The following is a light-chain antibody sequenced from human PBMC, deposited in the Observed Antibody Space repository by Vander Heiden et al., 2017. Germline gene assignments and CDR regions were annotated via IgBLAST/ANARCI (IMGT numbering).Light chain of an antibody. CDR1: QSIHYY. CDR3: QQYHSPWT. J-gene: IGKJ1*01. CDR2: NAS. Sequence: DIQMTQSPSTLSASVGDRVTVTCRASQSIHYYLAWFQQKPGKAPNRLISNASNLESGVPSRCSGSGSGTEFTLTITRLQPDDFATYFCQQYHSPWTFGQGTKLE. V-gene: IGKV1-5*01.